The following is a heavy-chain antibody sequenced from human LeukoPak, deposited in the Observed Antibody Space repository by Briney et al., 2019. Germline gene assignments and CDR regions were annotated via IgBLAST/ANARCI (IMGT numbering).Heavy chain of an antibody. D-gene: IGHD2-21*01. J-gene: IGHJ4*02. V-gene: IGHV2-70*11. CDR3: ARMKIGDHLFDY. CDR2: IDWDDDK. CDR1: GFSLSTSGVG. Sequence: SGPTLVNPTQTLTLTCTFSGFSLSTSGVGVGWIRQPPGRALEWLARIDWDDDKYYSTSLKTRLTISKDTSKNQVVLTLTNMDPVDTATYYCARMKIGDHLFDYWGQGTLVTVSS.